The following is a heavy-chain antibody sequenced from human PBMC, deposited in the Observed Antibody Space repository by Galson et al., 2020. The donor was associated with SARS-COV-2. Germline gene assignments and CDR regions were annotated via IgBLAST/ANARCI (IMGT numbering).Heavy chain of an antibody. CDR1: GFTINNAY. D-gene: IGHD3-10*01. CDR2: IGSKTTGGAT. J-gene: IGHJ5*02. CDR3: TTGRFREGFDP. V-gene: IGHV3-15*07. Sequence: GGSLRLSCTASGFTINNAYMNWVRQAPGKGLEWVGRIGSKTTGGATDYAAPVKGRFTISRDDSKNTLFLQMNSLNTEDTAVYYCTTGRFREGFDPWGQGTLVTVSS.